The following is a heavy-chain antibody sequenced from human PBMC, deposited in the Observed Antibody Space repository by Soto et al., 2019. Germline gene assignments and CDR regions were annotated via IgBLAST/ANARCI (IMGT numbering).Heavy chain of an antibody. J-gene: IGHJ5*02. CDR1: GFTFSGYA. CDR2: INGGADRT. Sequence: EEQLLESGGGLVQPGGSRRLSCAASGFTFSGYAMSWVRQAPGKGLEWVSTINGGADRTYYAESVKGRFTISRDNFKNALDLQMDSLRAEDTAISYCARLQAIYGVLKNGIRFDPWGPGTLVTVSS. V-gene: IGHV3-23*01. D-gene: IGHD3-3*01. CDR3: ARLQAIYGVLKNGIRFDP.